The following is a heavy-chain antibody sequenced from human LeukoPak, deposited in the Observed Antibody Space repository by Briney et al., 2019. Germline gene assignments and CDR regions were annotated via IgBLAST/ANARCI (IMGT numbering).Heavy chain of an antibody. CDR1: GYTLNVYY. V-gene: IGHV1-2*02. Sequence: GASVKVSCKASGYTLNVYYMHWVRQAPGQGLEWMGWINPNSGDTNYAQKFQGRVTMTRDTSISTVYMELNRLRSDDTAVYYCARGLYSGWYVYWGQGTLVTVSS. CDR2: INPNSGDT. J-gene: IGHJ4*02. CDR3: ARGLYSGWYVY. D-gene: IGHD6-19*01.